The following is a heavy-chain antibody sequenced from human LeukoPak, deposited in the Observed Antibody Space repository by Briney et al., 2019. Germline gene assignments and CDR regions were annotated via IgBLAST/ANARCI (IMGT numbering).Heavy chain of an antibody. CDR2: IHPRSGDT. J-gene: IGHJ4*02. D-gene: IGHD1-1*01. CDR3: ASYASGYNWLRV. V-gene: IGHV1-2*02. Sequence: ASVKVSFKASGHTFTDYYMHWVRQAPGQGLEWMGWIHPRSGDTKYAQIFQGRVTVTRDTSISTAYMEPTRLRSDDTAVYFCASYASGYNWLRVWGQGTLVTVSS. CDR1: GHTFTDYY.